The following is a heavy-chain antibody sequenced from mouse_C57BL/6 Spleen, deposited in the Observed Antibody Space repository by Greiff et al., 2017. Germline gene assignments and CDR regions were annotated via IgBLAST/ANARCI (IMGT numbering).Heavy chain of an antibody. CDR1: GYTFTSYW. V-gene: IGHV1-61*01. Sequence: QVQLQQPGAELVRPGSSVKLSCKASGYTFTSYWMDWVKQRPGQGLEWIGNIYPSDSETHYNQKFKDKATLTVDKSSSTAYMQLSSLTSEDSAVYYCARCWDYFDYWGQGTTLTVSS. J-gene: IGHJ2*01. CDR3: ARCWDYFDY. D-gene: IGHD4-1*01. CDR2: IYPSDSET.